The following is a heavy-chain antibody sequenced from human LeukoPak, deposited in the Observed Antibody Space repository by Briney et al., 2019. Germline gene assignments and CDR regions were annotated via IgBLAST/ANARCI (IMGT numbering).Heavy chain of an antibody. V-gene: IGHV3-23*01. J-gene: IGHJ6*03. D-gene: IGHD5-12*01. CDR1: GFTFSSYS. CDR3: AKCIVATNYYYYYMDV. CDR2: ISGGST. Sequence: GGSLRLSCAASGFTFSSYSMNWVRQAPGKGLEWVSAISGGSTYYADSVKGRFTISRDNSKNTLYLQMNSLRAEDTAVYYCAKCIVATNYYYYYMDVWGKGTTVTVSS.